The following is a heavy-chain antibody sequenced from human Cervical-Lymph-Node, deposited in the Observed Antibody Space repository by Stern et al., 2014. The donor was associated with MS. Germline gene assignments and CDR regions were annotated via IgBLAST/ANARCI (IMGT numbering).Heavy chain of an antibody. D-gene: IGHD3-22*01. CDR3: ARGYDSSGYYYNSAFDI. Sequence: QLQLQESGPGLVKPSQTLSLTCTVSGGSISSGGYYWSWIRQHPGKGLEWIGYMYYNGTTYSHPSLKRRVAISVDTSKNQFSLKLSSVTAADTAVYYCARGYDSSGYYYNSAFDIWGQGTMVTVSS. J-gene: IGHJ3*02. CDR2: MYYNGTT. CDR1: GGSISSGGYY. V-gene: IGHV4-31*03.